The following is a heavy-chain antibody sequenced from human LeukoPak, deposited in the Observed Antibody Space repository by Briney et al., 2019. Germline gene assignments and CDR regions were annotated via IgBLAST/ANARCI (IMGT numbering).Heavy chain of an antibody. CDR2: IYYSGST. CDR1: GGSISSYY. J-gene: IGHJ4*02. V-gene: IGHV4-59*01. CDR3: ARLSFFRGSYVFDY. Sequence: SETLSLTCTVSGGSISSYYWSWLRQPPGKGLEWIGYIYYSGSTNYNPPLKSRVTISVDTSKNQFTLKLSSVTAADTAVYYCARLSFFRGSYVFDYWGQGTLVTVSS. D-gene: IGHD1-26*01.